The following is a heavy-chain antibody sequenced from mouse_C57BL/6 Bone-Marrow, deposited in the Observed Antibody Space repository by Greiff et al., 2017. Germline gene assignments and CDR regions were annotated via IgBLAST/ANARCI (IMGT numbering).Heavy chain of an antibody. Sequence: EVQLQQSGAELVRPGASVKLSCTASGFNIKDDYMHWVKQRPEQGLEWIGWIDPENGDTEYASKFQGKATITADTSSNTACLQLSSLTSEDTAVYYCTTVYGSTFAYWGQGTLVTVSA. V-gene: IGHV14-4*01. CDR2: IDPENGDT. CDR3: TTVYGSTFAY. D-gene: IGHD1-1*01. J-gene: IGHJ3*01. CDR1: GFNIKDDY.